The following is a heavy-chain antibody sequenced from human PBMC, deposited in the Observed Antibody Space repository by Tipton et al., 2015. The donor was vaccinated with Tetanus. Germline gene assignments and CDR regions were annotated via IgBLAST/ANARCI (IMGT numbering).Heavy chain of an antibody. CDR1: GGSISSGGYY. CDR2: IYYTGNT. Sequence: TLSLTCSVSGGSISSGGYYWSWIRQHPGKGLEWLGYIYYTGNTYYNPSLKSRLTISLDTSKNQFSLRLSSLSAADTAVYFCARRGGGSTFDHWGQGTLATVSS. CDR3: ARRGGGSTFDH. J-gene: IGHJ4*02. V-gene: IGHV4-31*03. D-gene: IGHD1-26*01.